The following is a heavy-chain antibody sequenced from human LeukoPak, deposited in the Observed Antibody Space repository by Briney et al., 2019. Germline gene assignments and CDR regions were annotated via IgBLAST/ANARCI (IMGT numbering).Heavy chain of an antibody. Sequence: PGGSLRLSCAASGFTVSSNYMSWVRQAPGKGLEWVSVIYSGGSTYYADSVKGRFTISRDNSKNTLYLQMNSLRAEDTAVYYCARARGHRKQDYFDYWGQGTLVTVSS. CDR3: ARARGHRKQDYFDY. D-gene: IGHD3-10*01. J-gene: IGHJ4*02. CDR1: GFTVSSNY. V-gene: IGHV3-53*01. CDR2: IYSGGST.